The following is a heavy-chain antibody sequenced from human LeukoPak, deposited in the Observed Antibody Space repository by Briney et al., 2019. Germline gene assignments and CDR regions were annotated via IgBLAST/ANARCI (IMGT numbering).Heavy chain of an antibody. V-gene: IGHV4-59*01. Sequence: PSETLSLTCTVSGGSISSYYWRWIRQPPGKGLEWIAYIHYNGNTNYNTSLKSRVTISLDTSQNQFSLTLSSVAAADTAVYYCSRESGAFCPFGYWGQGTLVTVSS. J-gene: IGHJ4*02. CDR3: SRESGAFCPFGY. CDR1: GGSISSYY. CDR2: IHYNGNT. D-gene: IGHD1-26*01.